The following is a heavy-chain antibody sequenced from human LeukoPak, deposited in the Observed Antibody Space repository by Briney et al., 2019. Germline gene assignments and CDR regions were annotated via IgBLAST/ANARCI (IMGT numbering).Heavy chain of an antibody. CDR1: GFTFSSYG. D-gene: IGHD3-10*01. V-gene: IGHV3-21*01. CDR3: ATKRIWFGELYLDY. Sequence: GGSLRLSCAASGFTFSSYGMHWVRQAPGKRLEWVSSISISSGSMSYADSVKGRFTISRDNAKNSLSLQITSLRAEDTAVYYCATKRIWFGELYLDYWGQGTLVTVSS. J-gene: IGHJ4*02. CDR2: ISISSGSM.